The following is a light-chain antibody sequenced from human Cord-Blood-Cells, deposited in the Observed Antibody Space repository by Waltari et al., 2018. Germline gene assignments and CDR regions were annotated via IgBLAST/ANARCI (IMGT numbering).Light chain of an antibody. CDR3: QQYGSSPYT. CDR1: QSVSSSY. CDR2: GAS. Sequence: EIVLTQSPGTLSLSPGERATLSCRASQSVSSSYLAWYQQKPGQAPRLLSYGASSRATGIPDRFSGSGSGTDFTLTISRLEPEDFAVYYCQQYGSSPYTFRQGTKLEIK. J-gene: IGKJ2*01. V-gene: IGKV3-20*01.